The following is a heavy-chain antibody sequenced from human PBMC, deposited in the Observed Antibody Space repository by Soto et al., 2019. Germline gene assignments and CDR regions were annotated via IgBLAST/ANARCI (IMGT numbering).Heavy chain of an antibody. D-gene: IGHD4-17*01. V-gene: IGHV1-69*13. Sequence: EASVKVSCKASGGTFSSYAISWVRQAPGQGLEWMGGIIPIFGTANYAQKFQGRVTITADESASTAYMELSSLRSEDTAVYYCARTVGTTMTTKFDPWGQGTLVTVSS. CDR1: GGTFSSYA. CDR3: ARTVGTTMTTKFDP. CDR2: IIPIFGTA. J-gene: IGHJ5*02.